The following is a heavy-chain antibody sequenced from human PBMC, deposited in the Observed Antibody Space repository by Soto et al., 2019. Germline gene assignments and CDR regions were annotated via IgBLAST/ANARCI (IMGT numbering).Heavy chain of an antibody. Sequence: SVKVSCKASGRTFSSYAISWVRQAPGQGLEWVGGIIPIFGTANYAQKFQGRVTITADESTSTAYMELSRLRSEDTAVYYCAGLLPYYYYYYGMDVRGQGTTVTVSS. J-gene: IGHJ6*02. D-gene: IGHD3-22*01. V-gene: IGHV1-69*13. CDR1: GRTFSSYA. CDR2: IIPIFGTA. CDR3: AGLLPYYYYYYGMDV.